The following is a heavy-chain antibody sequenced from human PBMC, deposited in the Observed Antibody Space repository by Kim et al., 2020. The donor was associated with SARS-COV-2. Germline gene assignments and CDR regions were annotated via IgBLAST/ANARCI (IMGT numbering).Heavy chain of an antibody. D-gene: IGHD3-10*01. J-gene: IGHJ6*02. V-gene: IGHV1-18*04. CDR2: ISAYNGNT. CDR3: ARWDGPTPYYYTDYYGMDV. Sequence: ASVKVSCKASGYTFTSYGISWVRQAPGQGLEWMGWISAYNGNTNYAQKLQGRVTMTADTSTSTAYMELRSLRSDDTAVYYCARWDGPTPYYYTDYYGMDVWGQGTTVTVSS. CDR1: GYTFTSYG.